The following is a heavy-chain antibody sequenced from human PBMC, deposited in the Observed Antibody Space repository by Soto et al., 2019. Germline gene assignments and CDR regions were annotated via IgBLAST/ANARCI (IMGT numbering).Heavy chain of an antibody. Sequence: GASVKVSCKASGYTFTSYYMHWVRQAPGQGLEWMGIINPSGGSTSYAQKFQGRVTMTRDTSTSTVYMELSSLRSEDTAVYYYARDYYDSSGTPFYYYGMDVWGQGTTVTVSS. D-gene: IGHD3-22*01. CDR1: GYTFTSYY. V-gene: IGHV1-46*01. CDR2: INPSGGST. J-gene: IGHJ6*02. CDR3: ARDYYDSSGTPFYYYGMDV.